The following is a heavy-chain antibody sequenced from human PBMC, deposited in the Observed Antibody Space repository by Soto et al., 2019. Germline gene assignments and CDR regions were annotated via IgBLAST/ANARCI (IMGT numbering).Heavy chain of an antibody. CDR3: ARDPNIVLVPAAIYYYSGMDV. J-gene: IGHJ6*02. V-gene: IGHV3-7*01. CDR2: IKQDGSEK. D-gene: IGHD2-2*01. CDR1: GFTFSSYW. Sequence: EVQLVESGGGLVQPGGSLRLSCAASGFTFSSYWMSWVRQAPGKGLEWVANIKQDGSEKYYVDSVKGRFTISRDNAXNXLXLXXNSLRAEDTAVYYCARDPNIVLVPAAIYYYSGMDVWGQGTTVTVSS.